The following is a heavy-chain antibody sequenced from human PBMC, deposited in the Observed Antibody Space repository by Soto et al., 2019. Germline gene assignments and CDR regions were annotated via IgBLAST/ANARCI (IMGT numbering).Heavy chain of an antibody. V-gene: IGHV4-59*01. Sequence: SETLSLTCTVSGGSISSYYWSWIRQPPGKGLEWIGYIYYSGSTNYNPSLKSRVTISVDTSKNQFSLKLSSVTAADTAVYYCASGAPLVAATTYYYYGMDVWGQGTTVTV. J-gene: IGHJ6*02. CDR3: ASGAPLVAATTYYYYGMDV. CDR1: GGSISSYY. D-gene: IGHD2-15*01. CDR2: IYYSGST.